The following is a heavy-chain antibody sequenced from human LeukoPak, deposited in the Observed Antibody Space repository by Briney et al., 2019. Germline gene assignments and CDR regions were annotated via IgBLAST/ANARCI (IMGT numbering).Heavy chain of an antibody. CDR3: ARGWSSGWYRQVDY. J-gene: IGHJ4*02. V-gene: IGHV4-34*01. CDR2: INHSGST. D-gene: IGHD6-19*01. Sequence: SETLSLTCAVYGGSFSGYYWSWIRQPPGKGLEWIGEINHSGSTNYNPSLKSRVTISVDTSKNQFSLKLSSVTAADTAVYYCARGWSSGWYRQVDYWGQGTLVTVSS. CDR1: GGSFSGYY.